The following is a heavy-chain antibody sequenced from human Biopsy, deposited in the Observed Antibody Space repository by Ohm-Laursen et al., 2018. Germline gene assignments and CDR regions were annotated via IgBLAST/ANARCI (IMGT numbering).Heavy chain of an antibody. CDR1: GDSINNYY. CDR3: ARGSGRYYVYGAFDI. V-gene: IGHV4-4*07. Sequence: SDTLSLTCPVSGDSINNYYWSWIRQPAGKGLEWIGRIYNSGSPNYNLSLESRVTMSLDTSKNQSSLNLRSVTAADTAVYYCARGSGRYYVYGAFDIWGQGTVVTVSS. CDR2: IYNSGSP. D-gene: IGHD1-26*01. J-gene: IGHJ3*02.